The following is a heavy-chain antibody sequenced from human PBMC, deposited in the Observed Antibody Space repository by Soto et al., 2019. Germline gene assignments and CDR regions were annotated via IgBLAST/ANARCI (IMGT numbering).Heavy chain of an antibody. V-gene: IGHV4-61*01. CDR1: GGSVSTGSYY. J-gene: IGHJ5*02. CDR3: PSESPP. CDR2: IYYSGST. Sequence: QVHLQESGPGLVKPSETLSLTCTVSGGSVSTGSYYWTWIRQPPGKGLEWIGHIYYSGSTNYNPSLKSRVPISLDTSRNQFSLKLSSVPAADTAVYYCPSESPPWGQGTLVTVSS.